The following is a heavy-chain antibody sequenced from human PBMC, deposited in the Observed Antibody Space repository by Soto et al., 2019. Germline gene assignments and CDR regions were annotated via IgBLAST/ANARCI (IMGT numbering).Heavy chain of an antibody. V-gene: IGHV1-69*13. J-gene: IGHJ6*02. D-gene: IGHD3-3*01. CDR3: ARVETYYDFWSGYYQPTYYYYGMDV. Sequence: SVKVSCKASGGTFRSYAISWVRQAPGQGLEWMGGIIPIFGTANYAQKFQGRVTITADESTSTAYMELSSLRSEDTAVYYCARVETYYDFWSGYYQPTYYYYGMDVWGQGTTVTVSS. CDR2: IIPIFGTA. CDR1: GGTFRSYA.